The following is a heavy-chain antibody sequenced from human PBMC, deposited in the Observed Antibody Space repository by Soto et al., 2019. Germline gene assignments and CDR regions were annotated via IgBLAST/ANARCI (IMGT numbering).Heavy chain of an antibody. V-gene: IGHV4-34*01. D-gene: IGHD3-10*01. Sequence: SETLSLTCAVYGGSLSGYYWSWIRQSPGKGLEWIGQINHSGSANYHPSLKSRVTISVHTSGNEFSLELSSVTAADTSVYYCPRATSHHAPGSYEGGYYYFDYCRQRHLVPVSS. CDR1: GGSLSGYY. J-gene: IGHJ4*02. CDR3: PRATSHHAPGSYEGGYYYFDY. CDR2: INHSGSA.